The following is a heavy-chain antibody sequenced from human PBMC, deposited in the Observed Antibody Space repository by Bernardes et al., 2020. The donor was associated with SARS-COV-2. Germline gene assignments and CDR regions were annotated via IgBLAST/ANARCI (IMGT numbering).Heavy chain of an antibody. V-gene: IGHV4-61*08. J-gene: IGHJ4*02. CDR2: IYYSGST. CDR1: GGSIFNGAYY. Sequence: SETLSLTCNVSGGSIFNGAYYWSWIRQPPGKGLEWIGYIYYSGSTNYNPSLKSRVTISVDTSKNQFSLKLSSVTAADTAVYYCARGFDYWGQGTLVTVSS. CDR3: ARGFDY.